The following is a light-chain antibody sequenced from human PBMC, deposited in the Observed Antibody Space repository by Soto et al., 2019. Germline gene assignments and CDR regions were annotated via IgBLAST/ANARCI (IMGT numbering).Light chain of an antibody. CDR2: GAS. J-gene: IGKJ1*01. Sequence: SLSPGDRATLSCRASQSVSSNFLAWYQQKPGQAPRLLIYGASIRATGIPDRFSGSGSGTDFTLTIRRLEPEDFAMYFCHQYGSSPRTFGQGTKVEIK. V-gene: IGKV3-20*01. CDR3: HQYGSSPRT. CDR1: QSVSSNF.